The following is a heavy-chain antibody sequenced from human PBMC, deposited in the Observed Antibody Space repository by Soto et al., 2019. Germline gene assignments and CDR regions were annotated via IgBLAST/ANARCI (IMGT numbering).Heavy chain of an antibody. V-gene: IGHV3-9*01. CDR3: ARTIAARRGYGMDV. J-gene: IGHJ6*02. CDR1: GFTFDDYA. Sequence: PGGSLRLSCAASGFTFDDYAMHWVRQAPGKGLEWVSGISWNSGSIGYADSVKGRFTISRDNAKNSLYLQMNSLRDEDTAVYYCARTIAARRGYGMDVWGQGTTVTVSS. D-gene: IGHD6-6*01. CDR2: ISWNSGSI.